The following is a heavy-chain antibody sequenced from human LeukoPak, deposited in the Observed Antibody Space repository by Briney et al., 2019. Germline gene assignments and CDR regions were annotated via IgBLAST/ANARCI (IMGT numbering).Heavy chain of an antibody. J-gene: IGHJ5*02. CDR2: ISSSSSTI. V-gene: IGHV3-11*04. Sequence: GGSLRLSCAASGFTFSDYYMSWFRQAPGKGLEWVSYISSSSSTIYYADSVKGRFTISRDNAKNSLYLQMNSLRAEDTAVYYCAGLGETDWFDPWGQGTLVTVSS. CDR3: AGLGETDWFDP. D-gene: IGHD3-16*01. CDR1: GFTFSDYY.